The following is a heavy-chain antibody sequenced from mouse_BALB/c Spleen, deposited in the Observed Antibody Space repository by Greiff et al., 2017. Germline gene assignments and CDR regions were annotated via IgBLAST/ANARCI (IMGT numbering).Heavy chain of an antibody. J-gene: IGHJ4*01. CDR3: ARGGTGTDAMDY. Sequence: QVQLQQSGAELARPGASVKLSCKASGYTFTSYWMQWVKQRPGQGLEWIGAIYPGDGDTRYTQKFKGKATLTADKSSSTAYMQLSSLASEDSAVYYCARGGTGTDAMDYWGQGTSVTVSS. CDR2: IYPGDGDT. V-gene: IGHV1-87*01. D-gene: IGHD4-1*01. CDR1: GYTFTSYW.